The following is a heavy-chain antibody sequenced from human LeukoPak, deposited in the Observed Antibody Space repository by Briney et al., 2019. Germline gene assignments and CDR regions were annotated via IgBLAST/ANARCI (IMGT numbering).Heavy chain of an antibody. CDR2: IYCGGST. Sequence: GGSLRLSCTAPGFTVSNNYMSWVRQAPGKGLEWVSVIYCGGSTYHADSVKGRFIISRDNSKNTLNLQMNSLRVEDSAVYYCARDRYSYGYALDCWGQGTLVTVSS. V-gene: IGHV3-66*02. CDR3: ARDRYSYGYALDC. D-gene: IGHD5-18*01. J-gene: IGHJ4*02. CDR1: GFTVSNNY.